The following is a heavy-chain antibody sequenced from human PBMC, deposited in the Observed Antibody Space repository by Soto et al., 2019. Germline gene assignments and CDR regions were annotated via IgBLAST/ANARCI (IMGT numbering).Heavy chain of an antibody. D-gene: IGHD5-12*01. V-gene: IGHV3-9*01. Sequence: GGSLRLSCAASGFTFDDYAMHWVRQAPGKGLEWVSGISWNSGSIGYADSVKGRFTISRDNAKNSLYLQMNSLRAEDTALYYCAKDIGVRGYSGYDAFDIWGQGTMVTVSS. CDR3: AKDIGVRGYSGYDAFDI. CDR2: ISWNSGSI. CDR1: GFTFDDYA. J-gene: IGHJ3*02.